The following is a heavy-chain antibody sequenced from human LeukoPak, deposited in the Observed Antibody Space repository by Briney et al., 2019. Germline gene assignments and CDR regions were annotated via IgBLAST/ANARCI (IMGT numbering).Heavy chain of an antibody. CDR1: GFTFSSYG. V-gene: IGHV3-30*18. CDR3: AKGLDY. Sequence: PGGSLRLSCAASGFTFSSYGMHWVRQAPGKGLEWVAVISYDGSNKYYADSVKGRFTISRDNSKNTLYLQMNSLRAEDTAVYYCAKGLDYWVQGTLVTVSS. J-gene: IGHJ4*02. CDR2: ISYDGSNK.